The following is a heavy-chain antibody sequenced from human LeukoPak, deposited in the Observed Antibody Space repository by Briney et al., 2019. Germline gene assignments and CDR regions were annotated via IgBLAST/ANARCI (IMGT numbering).Heavy chain of an antibody. CDR3: ARMSSSWYSTSYDY. Sequence: ASVKVSRKASGYTFTSYDTNWVRQATGQGLEWMGWMNPNSGNTGYAQKFQGRVTMTRNTSISTAYMELSSLRSEDTAVYYCARMSSSWYSTSYDYWGQGTLVTVSS. V-gene: IGHV1-8*01. J-gene: IGHJ4*02. D-gene: IGHD6-13*01. CDR2: MNPNSGNT. CDR1: GYTFTSYD.